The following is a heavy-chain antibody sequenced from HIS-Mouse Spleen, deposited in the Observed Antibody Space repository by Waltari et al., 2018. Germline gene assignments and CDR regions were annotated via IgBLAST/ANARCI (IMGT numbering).Heavy chain of an antibody. CDR2: VNPNRGTT. D-gene: IGHD3-3*01. V-gene: IGHV1-8*01. J-gene: IGHJ4*02. CDR1: GYTFTSYD. CDR3: ARVYYDFWSGYYY. Sequence: QVQLVQSGAEVKKPGASVKVSCKASGYTFTSYDINWGRQANGQGLGWMGWVNPNRGTTGYAQKFQGRVTMTRKTSISTAYMELSSLRSEDTAVYYCARVYYDFWSGYYYWGQGTLVTVSS.